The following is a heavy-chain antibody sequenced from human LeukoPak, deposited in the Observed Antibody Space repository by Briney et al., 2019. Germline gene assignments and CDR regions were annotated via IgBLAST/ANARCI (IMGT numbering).Heavy chain of an antibody. CDR2: IGGPTET. Sequence: GGSLRLSCVASGFTFDICAMSWVRQAPGKGPEWVYSIGGPTETFYADSVKGRFTVSRDNSQNTLYLQMNSLRAEDTAVYYCVKDATPRNSIWDYFGKWGQGALVTVST. CDR1: GFTFDICA. J-gene: IGHJ4*02. CDR3: VKDATPRNSIWDYFGK. D-gene: IGHD4-23*01. V-gene: IGHV3-23*01.